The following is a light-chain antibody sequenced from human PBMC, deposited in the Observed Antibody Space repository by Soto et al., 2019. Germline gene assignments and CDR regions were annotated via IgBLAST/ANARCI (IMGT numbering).Light chain of an antibody. J-gene: IGKJ4*01. CDR3: QRYYNAPFT. CDR1: QGIKNY. Sequence: DIQVTQPPSLLSASVGDRVTITCRASQGIKNYLAWYQQKPGETPKLLIYAASTLESGIPPRFSGSGSGTDFTLTINNLQPEDVATYYCQRYYNAPFTFGGGTKVDIK. CDR2: AAS. V-gene: IGKV1-27*01.